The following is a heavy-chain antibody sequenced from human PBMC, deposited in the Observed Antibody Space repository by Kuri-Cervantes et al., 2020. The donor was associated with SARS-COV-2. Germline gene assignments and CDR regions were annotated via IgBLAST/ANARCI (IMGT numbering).Heavy chain of an antibody. V-gene: IGHV3-23*01. Sequence: GESLKISCAASGFTFKSYAMNWARQAPGKGLEWVSGISGTGGGTYYADSVKGRFTISRANSKNMLYLEMKSLRVEDTAVYYCAKDRDNTGRPCFFEDWGQGTLVTVSS. J-gene: IGHJ4*02. D-gene: IGHD1-1*01. CDR2: ISGTGGGT. CDR1: GFTFKSYA. CDR3: AKDRDNTGRPCFFED.